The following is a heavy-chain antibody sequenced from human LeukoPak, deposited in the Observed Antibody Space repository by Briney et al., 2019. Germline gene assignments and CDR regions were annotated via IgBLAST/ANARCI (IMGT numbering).Heavy chain of an antibody. D-gene: IGHD6-19*01. CDR2: ISSSGSTI. Sequence: PGGSLRLSCAASGFAFSSYEMNWVRQAPGKGLEWVSYISSSGSTIYYADSVRGRFTISRDNAKNSLYLQMNSLRAEDTAVYYCARCDSSGWTCYYYGMDVWGQGTTVTVSS. J-gene: IGHJ6*02. CDR3: ARCDSSGWTCYYYGMDV. V-gene: IGHV3-48*03. CDR1: GFAFSSYE.